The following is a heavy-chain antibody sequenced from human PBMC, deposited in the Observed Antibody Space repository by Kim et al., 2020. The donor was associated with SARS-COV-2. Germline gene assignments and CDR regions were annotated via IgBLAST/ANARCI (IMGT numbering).Heavy chain of an antibody. V-gene: IGHV3-21*01. CDR2: ISSRSSYI. CDR1: GFTFSSYG. Sequence: GGSLRLSCAASGFTFSSYGMSWVRQAPGKGLEWVSSISSRSSYIFYADSLKGQFTISRDNAKNSLSLQMISLRAEDTALYYCSRGNDFWSGYYLYAFDIWGKGTMVTVSS. CDR3: SRGNDFWSGYYLYAFDI. D-gene: IGHD3-3*01. J-gene: IGHJ3*02.